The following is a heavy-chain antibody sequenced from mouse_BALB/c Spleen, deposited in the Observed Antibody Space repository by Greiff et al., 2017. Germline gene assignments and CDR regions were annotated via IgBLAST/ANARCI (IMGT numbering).Heavy chain of an antibody. CDR1: GFTFSSYG. D-gene: IGHD2-4*01. CDR2: ISSGGSYT. J-gene: IGHJ4*01. Sequence: EVHLVESGGDLVKPGGSLKLSCAASGFTFSSYGMSWVRQTPDKRLEWVATISSGGSYTYYPDSVKGRFTISRDNAKNTLYLQISSLKSEDTAMYYCARLEGLRRGYAMDYWGQGTSVTVSS. CDR3: ARLEGLRRGYAMDY. V-gene: IGHV5-6*01.